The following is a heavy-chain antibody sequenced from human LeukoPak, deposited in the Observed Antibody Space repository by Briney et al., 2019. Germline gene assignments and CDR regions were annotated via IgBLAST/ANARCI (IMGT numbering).Heavy chain of an antibody. V-gene: IGHV3-23*01. Sequence: PGGSLRLSCAASGFTFSSYAMSWVRQAPGKGLEWVSAISGSGGSTYYADSVKGRFTISRDNSKNTLYLQMNSLRAEDTAVYYCAKDSNSREWELSSPDYWGQGTLVTVSS. CDR3: AKDSNSREWELSSPDY. J-gene: IGHJ4*02. CDR1: GFTFSSYA. D-gene: IGHD1-26*01. CDR2: ISGSGGST.